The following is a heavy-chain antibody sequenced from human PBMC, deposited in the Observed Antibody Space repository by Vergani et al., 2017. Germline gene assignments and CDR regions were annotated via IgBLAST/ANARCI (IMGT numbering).Heavy chain of an antibody. CDR2: ITAIGSA. J-gene: IGHJ4*02. Sequence: QVHLQQRGAGVLKPSETLSLTCGVIGGSLSGYFWSWIRQSPGRGLEWIGEITAIGSAKYSPSATSRVTMSVDTSRGEFTLTVTSVTAADTGLYFCASRRPGLNLGSKSNAGTFDSWGQGTLVTVSS. CDR3: ASRRPGLNLGSKSNAGTFDS. V-gene: IGHV4-34*02. CDR1: GGSLSGYF. D-gene: IGHD3-10*01.